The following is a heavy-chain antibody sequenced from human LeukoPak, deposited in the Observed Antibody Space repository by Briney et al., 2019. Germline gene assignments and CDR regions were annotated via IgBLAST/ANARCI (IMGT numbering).Heavy chain of an antibody. CDR3: ARAPGSVYAFDS. CDR1: GYTFTGYY. J-gene: IGHJ4*02. Sequence: ASVTVSCKASGYTFTGYYIHWVRQAPGQGLEWMGWINPDSAGTKSAQKFQGRVTMTRDTSINTAYMELSRLASDDTAVYYCARAPGSVYAFDSWGQGTQVTVSS. CDR2: INPDSAGT. D-gene: IGHD5/OR15-5a*01. V-gene: IGHV1-2*02.